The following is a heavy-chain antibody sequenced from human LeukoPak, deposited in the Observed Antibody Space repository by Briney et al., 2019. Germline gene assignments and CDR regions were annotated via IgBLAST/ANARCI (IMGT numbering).Heavy chain of an antibody. CDR2: INPNSGGT. Sequence: ASVKVSCKASGYTFTSYYMHWVRQAPGQGLEWRGWINPNSGGTNYAQKFQGRVTMTRDTSISTAYMELSRLRSDDTAVYYCARDLVVVNTPYYYYYMDVWGKGTTVTVSS. J-gene: IGHJ6*03. V-gene: IGHV1-2*02. CDR1: GYTFTSYY. CDR3: ARDLVVVNTPYYYYYMDV. D-gene: IGHD2-15*01.